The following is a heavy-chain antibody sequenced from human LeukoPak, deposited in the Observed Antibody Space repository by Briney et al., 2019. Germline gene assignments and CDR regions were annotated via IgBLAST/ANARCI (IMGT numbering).Heavy chain of an antibody. CDR3: ARHHDGGTYRYAVGY. V-gene: IGHV4-59*01. CDR2: VYNTESA. D-gene: IGHD3-16*02. J-gene: IGHJ4*02. CDR1: GVSITNYY. Sequence: SETLSLTCTVSGVSITNYYWSWIRQPPGKGLEWIGYVYNTESANYNPSLKSRVTISVDTSKNQFSLKLTSVTAADTAVYYCARHHDGGTYRYAVGYWGQGTLVTVSS.